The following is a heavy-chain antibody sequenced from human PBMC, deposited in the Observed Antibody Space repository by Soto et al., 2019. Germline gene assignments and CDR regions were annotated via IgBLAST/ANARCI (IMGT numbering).Heavy chain of an antibody. CDR3: TTDLPPIVVVPAAIVYGMDV. CDR2: IKSKTDGGTT. V-gene: IGHV3-15*01. D-gene: IGHD2-2*01. Sequence: SGGSLRLSCAASGFTFSNAWMSWVRQAPGKGLEWVGRIKSKTDGGTTDYAAPVKGRFTISRDDSKNTLYLQMNSLKTEDTAVYYCTTDLPPIVVVPAAIVYGMDVWGQGTTVTVSS. J-gene: IGHJ6*02. CDR1: GFTFSNAW.